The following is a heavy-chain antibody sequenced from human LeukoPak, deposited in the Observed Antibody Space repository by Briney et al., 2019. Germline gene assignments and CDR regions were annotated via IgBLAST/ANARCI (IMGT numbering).Heavy chain of an antibody. Sequence: SETLSLTCTVSGYSISSGYYWGWIRQPPGKGLEWIGSIYHSGSTYYNPSLKSRVTISVDTSKNQFSLKLSSVTAADTAVYYCARLTPGSPDAFDIWGQGTMVTVSS. CDR1: GYSISSGYY. V-gene: IGHV4-38-2*02. D-gene: IGHD3-16*01. J-gene: IGHJ3*02. CDR3: ARLTPGSPDAFDI. CDR2: IYHSGST.